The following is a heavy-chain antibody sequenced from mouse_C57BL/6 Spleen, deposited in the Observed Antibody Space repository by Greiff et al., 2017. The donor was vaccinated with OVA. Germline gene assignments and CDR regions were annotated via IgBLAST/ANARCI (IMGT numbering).Heavy chain of an antibody. Sequence: QVQLQQSGAELVMPGASVKLSCKASGYTFTSYWMHWVKQRPGQGLEWIGEIDPSDSYTNYNQKFKGKSTLTVDKSSSTAYMQLSSLTSEDSAVYYCARGRYGSSPWYFDVWGTGTTVTVSS. CDR3: ARGRYGSSPWYFDV. CDR1: GYTFTSYW. D-gene: IGHD1-1*01. J-gene: IGHJ1*03. CDR2: IDPSDSYT. V-gene: IGHV1-69*01.